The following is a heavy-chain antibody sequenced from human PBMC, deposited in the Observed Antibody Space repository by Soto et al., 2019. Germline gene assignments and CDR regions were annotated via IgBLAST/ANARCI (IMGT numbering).Heavy chain of an antibody. J-gene: IGHJ3*02. CDR3: ARDDYSDYSEDGVEI. Sequence: YGQKFQGRVTITADDSTTTAYMELRSLRSEDTAVYYCARDDYSDYSEDGVEIWGQGTMVTVSS. V-gene: IGHV1-69*01. D-gene: IGHD4-17*01.